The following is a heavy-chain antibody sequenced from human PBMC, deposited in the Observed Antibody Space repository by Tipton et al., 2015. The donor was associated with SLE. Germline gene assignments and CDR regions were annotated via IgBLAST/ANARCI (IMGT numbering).Heavy chain of an antibody. V-gene: IGHV4-59*01. Sequence: TLSLTCTVSGVSISSYVWSWIRRPPGTGLEWIGYVNYIGSTNYNPSLRSRVTISVDRSKNQFSLKLSSVTAADTAVYYCARVPASSSWAYYFDFWGQGTLVSVSS. CDR2: VNYIGST. D-gene: IGHD6-13*01. CDR1: GVSISSYV. CDR3: ARVPASSSWAYYFDF. J-gene: IGHJ4*02.